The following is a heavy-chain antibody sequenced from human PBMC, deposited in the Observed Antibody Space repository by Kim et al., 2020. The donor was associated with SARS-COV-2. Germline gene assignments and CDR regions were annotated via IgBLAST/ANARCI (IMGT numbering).Heavy chain of an antibody. Sequence: SETLSLTCAVYGGSFSGYYWSWIRQPPGKGLEWIGEINHSGSTNYNPSLKSRVTISVDTSKNQFSLKLSSVTAADTAVYYCARLQSSHCSSTSCYTNLDYWGQGTLVTVSS. CDR1: GGSFSGYY. CDR2: INHSGST. J-gene: IGHJ4*02. CDR3: ARLQSSHCSSTSCYTNLDY. V-gene: IGHV4-34*01. D-gene: IGHD2-2*02.